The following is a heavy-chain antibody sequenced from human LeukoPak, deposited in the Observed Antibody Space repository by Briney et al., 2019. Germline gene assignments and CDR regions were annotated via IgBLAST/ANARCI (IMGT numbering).Heavy chain of an antibody. J-gene: IGHJ3*02. D-gene: IGHD6-19*01. CDR2: IKQDGSEK. CDR3: ARDGLGHDAFDI. Sequence: GGSLRLSCAASGFTFSSYWMSWVRQAPGKGLEWVANIKQDGSEKYYVDSAKGRFTISRDNAKNSLYLQMNSLRAEDTAVYYCARDGLGHDAFDIWGQGTMVTVPS. V-gene: IGHV3-7*01. CDR1: GFTFSSYW.